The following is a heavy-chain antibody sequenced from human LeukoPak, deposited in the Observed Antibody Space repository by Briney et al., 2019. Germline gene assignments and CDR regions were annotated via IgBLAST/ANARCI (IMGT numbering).Heavy chain of an antibody. Sequence: ASVKVSCKASGYTFTSYGISWVRQAPGQGLEWMGWISAYNGNTNYAQKLQGRVTMTTDTSTSTAYMELRSLRSDVTAVYYCARDLGLYCSGGSCYSGGEGDYYYYGMDVWGQGTTVTVSS. CDR2: ISAYNGNT. CDR1: GYTFTSYG. D-gene: IGHD2-15*01. J-gene: IGHJ6*02. CDR3: ARDLGLYCSGGSCYSGGEGDYYYYGMDV. V-gene: IGHV1-18*01.